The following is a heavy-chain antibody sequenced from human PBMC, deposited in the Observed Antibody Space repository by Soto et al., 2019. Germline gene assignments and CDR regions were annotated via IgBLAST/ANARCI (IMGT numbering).Heavy chain of an antibody. CDR1: VYDFNTNR. Sequence: PGESLKISCRVSVYDFNTNRFGWVRQLPGRGLEWVGIMYPGDSDTRYNPSLQGHVTLSVDVTVSTAFLQWRSLETSDTGMYFCARLPRDCNKTSCYYADHWGQGTQVTVSS. D-gene: IGHD3-3*01. V-gene: IGHV5-51*01. CDR2: MYPGDSDT. J-gene: IGHJ4*02. CDR3: ARLPRDCNKTSCYYADH.